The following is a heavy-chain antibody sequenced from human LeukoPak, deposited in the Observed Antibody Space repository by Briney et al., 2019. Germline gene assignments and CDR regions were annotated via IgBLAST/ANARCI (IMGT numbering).Heavy chain of an antibody. CDR3: ARSYDSSGYYFRMVEY. CDR1: GFIFGNYG. J-gene: IGHJ4*02. Sequence: PGGSLRLSCAASGFIFGNYGMHWVRQAPGKGLEWVAVIWYDGSGIQYADSVKGRFTISRDNSKNTLYLEMNSLRAEDTAVYYCARSYDSSGYYFRMVEYWGQGTLVTVSS. D-gene: IGHD3-22*01. CDR2: IWYDGSGI. V-gene: IGHV3-33*01.